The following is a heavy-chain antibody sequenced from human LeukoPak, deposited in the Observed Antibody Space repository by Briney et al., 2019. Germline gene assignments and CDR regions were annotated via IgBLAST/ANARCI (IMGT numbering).Heavy chain of an antibody. Sequence: GGSLRLSCAASGFTFGSYAMNWVRQAPGKGLEWVSAISSSGGTTYYADSVKGRFTISRDNSKNTLFLQMNSLRAEDTAVYYCATEVVTTIYPMIYWGQGTLVTVSS. CDR3: ATEVVTTIYPMIY. CDR1: GFTFGSYA. D-gene: IGHD2-21*02. CDR2: ISSSGGTT. J-gene: IGHJ4*02. V-gene: IGHV3-23*01.